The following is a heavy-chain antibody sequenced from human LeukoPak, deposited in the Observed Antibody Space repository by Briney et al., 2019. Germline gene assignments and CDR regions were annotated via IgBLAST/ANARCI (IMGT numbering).Heavy chain of an antibody. J-gene: IGHJ5*02. D-gene: IGHD3-10*01. Sequence: SETLSLTCTVSGGSISSGSYYWSWIRQPAGKGLEWIGRIYTSGSTNYNPSLKRRVTISVDTSKNQFSLKLSSVTAADTAVYYCAKSLYGSGSYYNWFDPWGQGTLVTVSS. CDR1: GGSISSGSYY. CDR2: IYTSGST. V-gene: IGHV4-61*02. CDR3: AKSLYGSGSYYNWFDP.